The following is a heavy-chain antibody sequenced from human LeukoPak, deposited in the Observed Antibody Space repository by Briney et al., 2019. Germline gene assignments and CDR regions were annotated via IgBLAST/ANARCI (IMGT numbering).Heavy chain of an antibody. J-gene: IGHJ4*02. V-gene: IGHV3-30-3*01. CDR3: AREEYDYGLGAFDY. CDR2: ISSDGNLI. CDR1: GFTFSRYA. Sequence: GRSLRLSCAASGFTFSRYAVHWVRQAPGKGLEWVAVISSDGNLIFYADSLKGRFTISRDDSRSTLYLQMNCLRVEDTALYYCAREEYDYGLGAFDYWGQGDLVTVSS. D-gene: IGHD4/OR15-4a*01.